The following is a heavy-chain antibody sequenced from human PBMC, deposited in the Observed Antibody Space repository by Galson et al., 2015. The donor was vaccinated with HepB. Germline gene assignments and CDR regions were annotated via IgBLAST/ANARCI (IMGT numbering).Heavy chain of an antibody. J-gene: IGHJ4*02. D-gene: IGHD3-10*01. CDR2: IIPIFGTA. CDR1: GGTFSSYA. V-gene: IGHV1-69*13. CDR3: ARERDYYGSGETGIGGFDY. Sequence: SVKVSCKASGGTFSSYAISWVRQAPGQGLEWMGGIIPIFGTANCAQKFQGRVTITADESTSTAYMELSSLRSEDTAVYYCARERDYYGSGETGIGGFDYWGQGTLVTVSS.